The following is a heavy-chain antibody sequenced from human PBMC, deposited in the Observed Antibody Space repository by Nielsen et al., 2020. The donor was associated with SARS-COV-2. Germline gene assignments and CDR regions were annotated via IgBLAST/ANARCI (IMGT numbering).Heavy chain of an antibody. V-gene: IGHV3-7*03. CDR1: GFTFRNYW. J-gene: IGHJ4*02. CDR3: AKRGGGAVAGTYYFDY. D-gene: IGHD6-19*01. Sequence: GESLKISCAASGFTFRNYWMSWVRQAPGKGLEWLANIQQDGSEKNYVDSVKGRFTISRDNAKNSLYLQMNSLRAEDTAVYYCAKRGGGAVAGTYYFDYWGQGTLVTVSS. CDR2: IQQDGSEK.